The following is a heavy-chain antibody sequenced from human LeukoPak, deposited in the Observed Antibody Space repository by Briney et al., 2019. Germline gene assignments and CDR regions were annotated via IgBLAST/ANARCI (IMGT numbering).Heavy chain of an antibody. J-gene: IGHJ5*02. CDR2: ISAYNGNT. CDR3: ARDAKYSGYDPNWFDP. D-gene: IGHD5-12*01. Sequence: ASVKVSCKASGYTFTSYGISWVRQAPGQGLEWMGWISAYNGNTNYAQKLQGGVTMTTDTSTSTAYMELRSLRSDDTAVYYCARDAKYSGYDPNWFDPWGQGTLVTVSS. CDR1: GYTFTSYG. V-gene: IGHV1-18*04.